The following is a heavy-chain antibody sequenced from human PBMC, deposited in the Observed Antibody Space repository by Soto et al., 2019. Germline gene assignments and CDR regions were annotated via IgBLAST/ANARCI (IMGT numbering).Heavy chain of an antibody. D-gene: IGHD2-15*01. CDR3: ARDDCSGGSCYPFDY. CDR2: ISSSSSYI. J-gene: IGHJ4*02. CDR1: GFTFSSYS. Sequence: EVQLLESGGGLVQPGGSLRLSCAASGFTFSSYSMNWVRQAPGKGLEWVSSISSSSSYIYYADSVKGRFTISRDNAKNSLYLQMNSLRAEDTAVYYCARDDCSGGSCYPFDYWGQGTLVTVSS. V-gene: IGHV3-21*01.